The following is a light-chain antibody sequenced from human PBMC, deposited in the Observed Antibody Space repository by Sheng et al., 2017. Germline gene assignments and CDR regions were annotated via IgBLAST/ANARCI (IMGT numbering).Light chain of an antibody. J-gene: IGLJ2*01. CDR2: GNT. CDR1: SSNIGAGYD. Sequence: QSVLTQPPSVSGAPGQRVTISCTGSSSNIGAGYDVHWYQQVPGTAPKLLIYGNTNRPSGVPDRFSGSKSVTSASLAITGLQAEDEADYYCQSYDSSLSGSVFGGGTKLGRP. V-gene: IGLV1-40*01. CDR3: QSYDSSLSGSV.